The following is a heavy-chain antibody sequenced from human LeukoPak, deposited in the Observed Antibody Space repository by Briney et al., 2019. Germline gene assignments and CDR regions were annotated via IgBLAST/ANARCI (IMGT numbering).Heavy chain of an antibody. V-gene: IGHV4-4*07. CDR1: GGSISTYY. D-gene: IGHD5-24*01. CDR3: ASSLRLATTPFDY. CDR2: IYTTGGT. Sequence: SETLSLTCSVSGGSISTYYWSWIRQPAGKGLEWIGRIYTTGGTNYNPSLKSRVTMSVDTSKNQFSLKLTSVTAADTAVYYCASSLRLATTPFDYWGQGTLVTVSS. J-gene: IGHJ4*02.